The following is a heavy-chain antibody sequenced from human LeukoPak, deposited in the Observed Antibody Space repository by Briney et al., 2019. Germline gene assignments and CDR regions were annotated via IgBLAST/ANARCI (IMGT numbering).Heavy chain of an antibody. CDR1: GFIFSSHG. CDR3: ARDRRDGYNVLDY. J-gene: IGHJ4*02. D-gene: IGHD5-24*01. V-gene: IGHV3-7*01. Sequence: GGSLRLSCAASGFIFSSHGMNWVRQAPGKGLEWVANMKQDGSEKYYVDSVKGRFTISRDNAKNSLYLEMNSLRAEDTAMYYCARDRRDGYNVLDYWGQGTLVTVSS. CDR2: MKQDGSEK.